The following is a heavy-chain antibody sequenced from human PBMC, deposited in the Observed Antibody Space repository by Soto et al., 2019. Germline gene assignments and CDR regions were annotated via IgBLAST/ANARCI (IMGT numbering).Heavy chain of an antibody. Sequence: EVQLLESGGGLVRPGGSLRLSCAASGFGVSSYAMSWVRQAPGKGLEWVSVISGSGNSTNYADSVTGRFTISRHKSKNMLYLQMNSLRAEDTAVYYCAKGMGGESSGWFDYWGQGTLVTVSS. D-gene: IGHD6-19*01. CDR2: ISGSGNST. CDR1: GFGVSSYA. CDR3: AKGMGGESSGWFDY. J-gene: IGHJ4*02. V-gene: IGHV3-23*01.